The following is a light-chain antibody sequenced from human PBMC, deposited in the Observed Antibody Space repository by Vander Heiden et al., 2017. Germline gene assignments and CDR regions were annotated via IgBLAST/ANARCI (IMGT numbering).Light chain of an antibody. J-gene: IGLJ3*02. CDR2: EVN. V-gene: IGLV2-14*01. Sequence: QSALTQPASVSGSPGQSITISCTGTSSDVGAYNYVSWYQQHPGKAPKLMIYEVNNRPSGVSNRFYGSKSGNTAYLTISGLQAEDEADYYCSSYTSSTRVFGGGTKLTVL. CDR1: SSDVGAYNY. CDR3: SSYTSSTRV.